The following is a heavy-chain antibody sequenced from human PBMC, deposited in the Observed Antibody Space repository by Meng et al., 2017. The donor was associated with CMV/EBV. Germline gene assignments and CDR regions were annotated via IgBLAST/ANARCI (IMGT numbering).Heavy chain of an antibody. CDR2: INWSGGST. Sequence: GESLKISCAASGFAFDDYGMSWVRQAPGKGLEWVSHINWSGGSTGYVDSVKGRSTIFRDNAKNSLYLQMNSLRVEDTAFYYCAREAIVGAASDYWGQGTLVTVSS. CDR1: GFAFDDYG. J-gene: IGHJ4*02. V-gene: IGHV3-20*04. CDR3: AREAIVGAASDY. D-gene: IGHD1-26*01.